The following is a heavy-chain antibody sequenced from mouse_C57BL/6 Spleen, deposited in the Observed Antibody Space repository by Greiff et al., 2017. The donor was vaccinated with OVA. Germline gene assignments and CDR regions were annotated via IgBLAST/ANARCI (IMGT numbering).Heavy chain of an antibody. V-gene: IGHV5-4*03. Sequence: EVKLQQSGGGLVKPGGSLKLSCAASGFTFSSYAMSWVRQTPEKRLEWVATISAGGSYTYYTDNVKGRFTFSGDNSKNNLYLHMSHLKSEDTAMDDCARVLGRDWYFDVWGTGTTVTVSS. D-gene: IGHD4-1*01. CDR2: ISAGGSYT. J-gene: IGHJ1*03. CDR1: GFTFSSYA. CDR3: ARVLGRDWYFDV.